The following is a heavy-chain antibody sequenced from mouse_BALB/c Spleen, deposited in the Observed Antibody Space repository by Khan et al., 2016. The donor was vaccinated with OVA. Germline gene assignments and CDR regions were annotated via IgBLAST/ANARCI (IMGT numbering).Heavy chain of an antibody. J-gene: IGHJ2*01. V-gene: IGHV1S81*02. CDR1: GYTFTSYW. D-gene: IGHD6-1*01. CDR2: INPSNGRT. CDR3: ARVITRDY. Sequence: QVQLQQSGAELVKPGASVKLSCKASGYTFTSYWMHWVKQRPGQGLEWIGEINPSNGRTNYNEKFKSKATLTVDKSSSTAYMQLSSPTSEDSAVYYCARVITRDYWGQGTTLRVSS.